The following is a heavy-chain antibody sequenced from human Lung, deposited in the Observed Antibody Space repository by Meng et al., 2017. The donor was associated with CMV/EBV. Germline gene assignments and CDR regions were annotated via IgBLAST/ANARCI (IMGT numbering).Heavy chain of an antibody. CDR1: GFTFSSYE. V-gene: IGHV3-48*03. CDR3: ARDRSVYYDTWRDDAFDI. J-gene: IGHJ3*02. Sequence: GESXKISCAASGFTFSSYEMNWVRQAPGKGLEWVSYISSSGSTIYYADSVKGRFTISRDNAKHSLYLQMNSLRAEDTAVYYCARDRSVYYDTWRDDAFDIWGQGTMVTVSS. D-gene: IGHD3-22*01. CDR2: ISSSGSTI.